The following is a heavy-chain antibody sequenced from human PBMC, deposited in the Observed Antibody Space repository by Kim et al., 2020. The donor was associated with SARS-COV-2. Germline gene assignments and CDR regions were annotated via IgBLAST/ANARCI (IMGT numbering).Heavy chain of an antibody. D-gene: IGHD5-12*01. CDR3: ARAAGDGYNWVYFDY. Sequence: QKFQGRVTMTRDTSISTAYMALSRLRADDTAVYYCARAAGDGYNWVYFDYWGQGTLVTVSS. J-gene: IGHJ4*02. V-gene: IGHV1-2*02.